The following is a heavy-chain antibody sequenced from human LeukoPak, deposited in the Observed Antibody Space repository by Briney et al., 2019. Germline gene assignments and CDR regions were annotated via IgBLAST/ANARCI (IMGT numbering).Heavy chain of an antibody. CDR3: ARDISDSSSWYVIYYYYGMDV. D-gene: IGHD6-13*01. CDR1: GYTFTSYG. V-gene: IGHV1-18*01. CDR2: ISAYNGNT. J-gene: IGHJ6*02. Sequence: ASVKVSCKASGYTFTSYGISWVRQAPGQGLEWMGWISAYNGNTNYAQKLQGRVTMPTDTSTSTAYMELRSLRSDDTAVYYCARDISDSSSWYVIYYYYGMDVWGQGTTVTVSS.